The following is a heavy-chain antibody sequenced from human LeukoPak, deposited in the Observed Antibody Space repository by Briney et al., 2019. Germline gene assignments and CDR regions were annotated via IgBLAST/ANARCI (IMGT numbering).Heavy chain of an antibody. D-gene: IGHD3-22*01. J-gene: IGHJ4*02. CDR1: GFTFSDYY. V-gene: IGHV3-9*01. CDR3: AKDPSYYYDSSGEPGYFDY. CDR2: ISWNSGSI. Sequence: GGSLRLSCAASGFTFSDYYMSWIRQAPGKGLEWVSGISWNSGSIGYADSVKGRFTISRDNAKNSLYLQMNSLRAEDTALYYCAKDPSYYYDSSGEPGYFDYWGQGTLVTVSS.